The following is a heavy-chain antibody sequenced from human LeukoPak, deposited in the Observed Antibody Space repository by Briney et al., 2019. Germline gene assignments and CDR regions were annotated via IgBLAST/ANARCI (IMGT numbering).Heavy chain of an antibody. CDR1: GFTLSSYS. CDR2: LYSASYI. D-gene: IGHD6-13*01. Sequence: KPGGSLRLSCAASGFTLSSYSMNWVRRAPGKGLEWVSSLYSASYIYYADSVKGRFTISRDSAKNSLYLQMNSLRAEDTAVYYCARGLYSSSWQNWFDPWGRGTLVTASS. V-gene: IGHV3-21*01. CDR3: ARGLYSSSWQNWFDP. J-gene: IGHJ5*02.